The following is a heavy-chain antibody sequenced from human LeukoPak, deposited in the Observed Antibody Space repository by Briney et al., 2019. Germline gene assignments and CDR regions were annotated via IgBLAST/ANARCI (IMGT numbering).Heavy chain of an antibody. CDR1: GDSISSSSYY. V-gene: IGHV4-61*05. CDR2: LYYIGNT. CDR3: AGSPYYYDSSASQDFDF. D-gene: IGHD3-22*01. J-gene: IGHJ4*02. Sequence: SETLSLTCTVSGDSISSSSYYWDWIRQPPGKGLEWIGHLYYIGNTNYNPSLKSRVTMSVDTSKNHFSLKLSSVTAADTAVYYCAGSPYYYDSSASQDFDFWGQGTLVTVSS.